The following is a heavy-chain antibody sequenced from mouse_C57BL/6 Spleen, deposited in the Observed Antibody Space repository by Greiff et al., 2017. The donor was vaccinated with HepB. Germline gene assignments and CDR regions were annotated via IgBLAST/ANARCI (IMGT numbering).Heavy chain of an antibody. V-gene: IGHV5-9-1*02. CDR2: ISSGGDYI. CDR1: GFTFSSYA. J-gene: IGHJ4*01. D-gene: IGHD2-3*01. CDR3: TRGGDGYYVRAMDY. Sequence: EVKLVESGEGLVKPGGSLKLSCAASGFTFSSYAMSWVRQTPEKRLEWVAYISSGGDYIYYADTVKGRFTISRDNARNTLYLQMSRLKSEDTAMYYCTRGGDGYYVRAMDYWGQGTSVTVSS.